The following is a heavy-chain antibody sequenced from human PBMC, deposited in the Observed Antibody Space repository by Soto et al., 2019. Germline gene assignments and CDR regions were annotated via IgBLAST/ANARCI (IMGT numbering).Heavy chain of an antibody. CDR2: IYYSGST. CDR1: GGSISSYY. J-gene: IGHJ4*02. CDR3: ARLWGSSVDY. D-gene: IGHD6-6*01. Sequence: QVQLQESGPGLVKPSETLSLTCTVSGGSISSYYWSWIRQPPGKGLEWIGYIYYSGSTNYNPSLTRRVTISVDTSKNQFSLKLSSVTAADTAVYYCARLWGSSVDYWGQGTLVTVSS. V-gene: IGHV4-59*08.